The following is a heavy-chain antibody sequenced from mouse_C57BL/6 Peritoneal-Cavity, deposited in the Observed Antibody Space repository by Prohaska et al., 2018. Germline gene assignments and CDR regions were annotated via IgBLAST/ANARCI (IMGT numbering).Heavy chain of an antibody. CDR3: AREPDYGSSYYWYFDV. Sequence: EVQLVESGGGLVKPGGSLKLSCAASGFTFSSYAMSWVRQTQEKRLEWVATISDGGSYTYYPDNVKCRFTISRDNAKNNLYLQMSQLKSEDTAMYYCAREPDYGSSYYWYFDVWGTGTTVTVSS. CDR2: ISDGGSYT. J-gene: IGHJ1*03. CDR1: GFTFSSYA. D-gene: IGHD1-1*01. V-gene: IGHV5-4*01.